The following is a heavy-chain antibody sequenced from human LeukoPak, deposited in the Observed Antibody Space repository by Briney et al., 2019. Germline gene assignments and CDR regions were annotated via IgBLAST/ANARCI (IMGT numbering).Heavy chain of an antibody. CDR2: ISGSGGST. V-gene: IGHV3-23*01. Sequence: GGSLRLSWAPSGFTFTGKARGGVGQAPGKGREGASAISGSGGSTYYADSVKGRFTISRDNSKNTLYLQMNSLRAEDTAVYYCATVPSTWIQLWSYFDYWGQGTLVTVSS. D-gene: IGHD5-18*01. CDR3: ATVPSTWIQLWSYFDY. J-gene: IGHJ4*02. CDR1: GFTFTGKA.